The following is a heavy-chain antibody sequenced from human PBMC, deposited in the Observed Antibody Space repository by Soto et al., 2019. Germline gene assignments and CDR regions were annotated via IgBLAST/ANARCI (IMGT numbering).Heavy chain of an antibody. CDR2: IYHSGST. V-gene: IGHV4-4*02. CDR3: AKLGYCSGGSCSDY. CDR1: SGSISSSNW. D-gene: IGHD2-15*01. J-gene: IGHJ4*02. Sequence: SETLSLTRAVSSGSISSSNWWSWVRQPPGKGLEWIGEIYHSGSTNYNPSLKSRVTISVDKSKNQFSLKLSSVTAADTAVYYCAKLGYCSGGSCSDYWGQGTLVTVS.